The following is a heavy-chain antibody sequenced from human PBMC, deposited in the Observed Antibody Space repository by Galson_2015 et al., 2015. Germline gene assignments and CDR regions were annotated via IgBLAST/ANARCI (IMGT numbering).Heavy chain of an antibody. CDR3: ARVPPNYYDSSGYDIFDY. CDR2: ISAYNGNT. CDR1: GYTFTNYG. V-gene: IGHV1-18*01. Sequence: SVKVSCKASGYTFTNYGISWVRQAPGQGLEWMGWISAYNGNTNYAQKLQGRVTMTTDTSTTTAYMELRSLRSDDTAVYYCARVPPNYYDSSGYDIFDYWGQGPLVTVSS. D-gene: IGHD3-22*01. J-gene: IGHJ4*02.